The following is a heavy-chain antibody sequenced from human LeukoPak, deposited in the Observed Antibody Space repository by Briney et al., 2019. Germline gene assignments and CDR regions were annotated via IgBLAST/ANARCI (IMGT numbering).Heavy chain of an antibody. CDR3: ASQYYYDSSGYYYPY. D-gene: IGHD3-22*01. CDR2: INPNSGGT. V-gene: IGHV1-2*06. Sequence: GASVKVSCKASVYTFTGYYMHWVRQAPGQGLEWMGRINPNSGGTNYAQKFQGRVTMTRDTSISTAYMELSRLRSDDTAVYYCASQYYYDSSGYYYPYWGQGTLVTVSS. J-gene: IGHJ4*02. CDR1: VYTFTGYY.